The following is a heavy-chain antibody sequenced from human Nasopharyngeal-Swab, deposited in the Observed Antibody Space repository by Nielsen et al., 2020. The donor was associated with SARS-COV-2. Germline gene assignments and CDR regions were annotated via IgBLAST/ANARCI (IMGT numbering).Heavy chain of an antibody. Sequence: GGSLRLSCAASGFTFDAYAMHWVRQAPGKGLEWVSGLSWNSGIIGYADSVKGRFTISRDNAKNSLYLQMNSLRAEDTALYYCAKGWVATTSLLDYWGQGTLVTVSS. J-gene: IGHJ4*02. CDR1: GFTFDAYA. D-gene: IGHD5-12*01. V-gene: IGHV3-9*01. CDR2: LSWNSGII. CDR3: AKGWVATTSLLDY.